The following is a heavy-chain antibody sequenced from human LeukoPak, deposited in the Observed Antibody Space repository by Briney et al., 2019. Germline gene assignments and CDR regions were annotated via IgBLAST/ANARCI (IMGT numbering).Heavy chain of an antibody. CDR1: GGSFSGYY. D-gene: IGHD5-24*01. V-gene: IGHV4-59*08. CDR2: IHSNGRT. Sequence: SETLSLTCTVSGGSFSGYYWTWIRQPPGKGLEWIGFIHSNGRTGYNPSLKSRVTISVDTSKNQFSLNLRSVTAADTAVYYCARRGGATSDWFDPWGQGTLVTVSS. CDR3: ARRGGATSDWFDP. J-gene: IGHJ5*02.